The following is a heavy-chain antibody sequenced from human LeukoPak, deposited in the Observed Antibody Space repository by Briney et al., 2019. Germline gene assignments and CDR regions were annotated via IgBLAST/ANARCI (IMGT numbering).Heavy chain of an antibody. J-gene: IGHJ4*02. Sequence: GGSLRLSCAASGFTFSSYGMHWVRQAPGKGLEWVAVLSYDGTDKYYADFVKGRFTISRDNSKNTLYLQMNSLRAEDTAVYYCAKDLTTPQIDYWGQGTLVTVSS. CDR3: AKDLTTPQIDY. CDR1: GFTFSSYG. CDR2: LSYDGTDK. V-gene: IGHV3-30*18. D-gene: IGHD2-15*01.